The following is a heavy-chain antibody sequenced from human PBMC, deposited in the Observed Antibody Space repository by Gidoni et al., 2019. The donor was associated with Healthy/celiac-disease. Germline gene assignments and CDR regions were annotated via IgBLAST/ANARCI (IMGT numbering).Heavy chain of an antibody. CDR3: AKGIPTEYYDFWSGYYPNDAFDI. D-gene: IGHD3-3*01. CDR1: VFNFSISA. V-gene: IGHV3-23*01. CDR2: ISGSGGST. Sequence: EVQLLASGVVLVQPGGSLRLSCASSVFNFSISAMRCVRHAPGKGLEWVSAISGSGGSTYYADAVKGLFTISRDNSKNTMYLQMNSRRDEDTVVYYCAKGIPTEYYDFWSGYYPNDAFDIWGQGTMVTVSS. J-gene: IGHJ3*02.